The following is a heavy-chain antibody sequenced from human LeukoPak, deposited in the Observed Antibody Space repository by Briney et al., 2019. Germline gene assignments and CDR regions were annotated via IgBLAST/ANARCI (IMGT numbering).Heavy chain of an antibody. Sequence: PGGSLRLSCAASGFTFSSYSMNWARQAPGKGLEWVSSISSSSSYIYYADSVKGRFTISRDNAKNSLYLQMNSLRAEDTAVYYCAKAGRDGYSDLDYWGQGTLVTVSS. CDR1: GFTFSSYS. D-gene: IGHD5-24*01. V-gene: IGHV3-21*04. CDR3: AKAGRDGYSDLDY. CDR2: ISSSSSYI. J-gene: IGHJ4*02.